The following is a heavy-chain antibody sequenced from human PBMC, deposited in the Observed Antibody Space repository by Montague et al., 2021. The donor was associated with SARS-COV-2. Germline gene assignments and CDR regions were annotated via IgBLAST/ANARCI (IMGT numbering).Heavy chain of an antibody. Sequence: PPLVKPTQTLTLTCSFSGFPLTTPGVSVGWIRQPPGRALEWLALIDWTHDQYYSRSLGTRLTISPGTSKSQVVLTLTSVDTVDTATYYCARNRLSVFDFWGQGTLVTVSS. CDR1: GFPLTTPGVS. CDR2: IDWTHDQ. CDR3: ARNRLSVFDF. J-gene: IGHJ4*02. V-gene: IGHV2-70*01. D-gene: IGHD2/OR15-2a*01.